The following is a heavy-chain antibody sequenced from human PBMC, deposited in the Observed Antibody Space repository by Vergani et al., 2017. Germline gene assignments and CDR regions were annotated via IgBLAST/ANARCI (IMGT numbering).Heavy chain of an antibody. V-gene: IGHV3-33*08. CDR1: GFTFSSYG. J-gene: IGHJ4*02. Sequence: VQLVESGGGLVKPGGSLRLSCAASGFTFSSYGMHWVRQAPGKGLEWVAVIWYDGSNKYYADSVKGRFTISRDNSKNTLYLQMNSLRAEDTAVYYCARGGVAARLLYYFDYWGQGTLVTVSS. D-gene: IGHD6-6*01. CDR3: ARGGVAARLLYYFDY. CDR2: IWYDGSNK.